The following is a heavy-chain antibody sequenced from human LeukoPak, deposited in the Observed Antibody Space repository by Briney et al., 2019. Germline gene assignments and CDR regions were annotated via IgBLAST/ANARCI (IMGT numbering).Heavy chain of an antibody. D-gene: IGHD3-22*01. CDR2: ISAYNGNT. CDR3: ARDIRYWRYYYDSSGYYSFDY. CDR1: GYTFTSYG. J-gene: IGHJ4*02. Sequence: ASVKVSCKASGYTFTSYGISWVRQAPGQGLEWMGWISAYNGNTNYAQKLQGRVTMATDTSTSTAYMELRSLRSDDTAVYYCARDIRYWRYYYDSSGYYSFDYWGQGTLVTVSS. V-gene: IGHV1-18*01.